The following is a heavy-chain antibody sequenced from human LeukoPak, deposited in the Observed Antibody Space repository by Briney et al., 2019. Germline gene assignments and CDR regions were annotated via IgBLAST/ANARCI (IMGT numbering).Heavy chain of an antibody. CDR3: AKMVNYGSGSYPDY. CDR1: GFTFSSYA. J-gene: IGHJ4*02. D-gene: IGHD3-10*01. Sequence: GGSLRLSCAASGFTFSSYAMSWVRQAPGKGLEWVSAISGSGGSTYYADSVKGRFTIPRDNSKNTLYLQMNSLRAEDTAVYYCAKMVNYGSGSYPDYWGQGTLVTVSS. V-gene: IGHV3-23*01. CDR2: ISGSGGST.